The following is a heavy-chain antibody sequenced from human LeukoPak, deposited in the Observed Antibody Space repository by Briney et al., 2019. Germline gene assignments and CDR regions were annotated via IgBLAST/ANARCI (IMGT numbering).Heavy chain of an antibody. CDR1: GFTFSGYA. CDR2: SVGSSGRT. Sequence: PGGSLRLSCAASGFTFSGYAMSWVRQAPGKGLEWVSGSVGSSGRTYYADSVKGRFTVSRDNPKNTLYLQMNSLRVEDTAVYYCVKDAIPRDGYWELDYWGQGTLVTVSS. J-gene: IGHJ4*02. V-gene: IGHV3-23*01. D-gene: IGHD5-24*01. CDR3: VKDAIPRDGYWELDY.